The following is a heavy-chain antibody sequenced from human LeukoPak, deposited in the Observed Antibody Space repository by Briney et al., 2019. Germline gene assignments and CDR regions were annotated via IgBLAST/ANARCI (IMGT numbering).Heavy chain of an antibody. V-gene: IGHV1-2*02. CDR1: GYTFTGYY. J-gene: IGHJ6*02. Sequence: ASVKVSCKASGYTFTGYYIHWVRQGPGQGLEWMGWINPNSGGTNYAQKFQGRVTMTRDTSISTAYMELSRLRSDDTAVYYCARVEVLYYYYGMDVWGQGTTVTVSS. CDR2: INPNSGGT. D-gene: IGHD3-3*01. CDR3: ARVEVLYYYYGMDV.